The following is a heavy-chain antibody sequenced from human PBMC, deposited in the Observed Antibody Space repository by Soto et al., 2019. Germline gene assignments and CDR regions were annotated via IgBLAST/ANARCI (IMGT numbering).Heavy chain of an antibody. CDR1: GFTFSSYA. CDR2: ISGSGGST. D-gene: IGHD3-10*01. V-gene: IGHV3-23*01. Sequence: GGSLRLSCAASGFTFSSYAMSWVRQAPGKGLEWVSAISGSGGSTYYADSVKGRFTISRDNSKNTLYLQMNSLRAEDTAVYYCARERYYGSGSYLLRDMFEYYYGMDVWGQGTTVTVSS. CDR3: ARERYYGSGSYLLRDMFEYYYGMDV. J-gene: IGHJ6*02.